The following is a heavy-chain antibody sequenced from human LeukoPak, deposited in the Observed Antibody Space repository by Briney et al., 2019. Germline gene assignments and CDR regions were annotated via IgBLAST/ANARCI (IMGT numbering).Heavy chain of an antibody. CDR3: AELGITMIGGV. D-gene: IGHD3-10*02. V-gene: IGHV3-23*01. CDR1: GFTFSSYG. J-gene: IGHJ6*04. CDR2: ISGSGGST. Sequence: PGGTLRLSCAASGFTFSSYGMSWVRQAPGKGRGWVSAISGSGGSTYYADSVKGRFTISRDNAKNSLYLQMNSLRAEDTAVYYCAELGITMIGGVWGKGTTVTISS.